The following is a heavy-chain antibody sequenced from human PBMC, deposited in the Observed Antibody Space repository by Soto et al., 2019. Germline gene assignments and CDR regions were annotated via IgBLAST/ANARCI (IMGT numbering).Heavy chain of an antibody. CDR3: ARFVYDSRGYHYHFDN. CDR1: GFTFSNYA. D-gene: IGHD3-22*01. CDR2: IGGVSGTT. V-gene: IGHV3-23*01. Sequence: GGSLRLSCAASGFTFSNYAMSWARQAPGKGLDWVSSIGGVSGTTYYADSVKGRFTISRDNSKNTVHLQMNSLRAEDTALYYCARFVYDSRGYHYHFDNWGQGTLVTVSS. J-gene: IGHJ4*02.